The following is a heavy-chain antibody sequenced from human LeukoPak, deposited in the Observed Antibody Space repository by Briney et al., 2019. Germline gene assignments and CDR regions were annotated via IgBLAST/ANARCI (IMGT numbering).Heavy chain of an antibody. CDR3: AIIAVGGVDPFDS. D-gene: IGHD6-19*01. Sequence: GASVKVSCKASGGTFSDHAVSWVRQAPGQGLEWMGRIIPLLGVRSYAQKFQDRVTVSADKSTSTAYMELSSLRSEDSALYYCAIIAVGGVDPFDSWGQGTLVIVSS. V-gene: IGHV1-69*04. CDR1: GGTFSDHA. J-gene: IGHJ4*02. CDR2: IIPLLGVR.